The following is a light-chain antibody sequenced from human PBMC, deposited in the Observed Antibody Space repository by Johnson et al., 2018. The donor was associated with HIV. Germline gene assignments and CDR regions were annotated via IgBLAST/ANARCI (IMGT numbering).Light chain of an antibody. Sequence: QSVLTQPPSVSAAPGQKVTISCSGSSSNIGNNYVSWYQQLPGTAPKLLIYEHNTRPPGHPDRFSGSTSGTSATLGITGLPTGDEADYYCGTWDSRLSAYVFGTGTKVTVL. J-gene: IGLJ1*01. CDR3: GTWDSRLSAYV. CDR2: EHN. CDR1: SSNIGNNY. V-gene: IGLV1-51*02.